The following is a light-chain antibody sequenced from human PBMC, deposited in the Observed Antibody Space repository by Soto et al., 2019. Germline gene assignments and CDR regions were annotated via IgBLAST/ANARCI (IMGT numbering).Light chain of an antibody. Sequence: AVLLTQSPSSFSASTGDRATITCRASQDIHNYLAWYQQVPGKAPKLLLYAASILQTGVPSRFSGSGSGTDFPLPIDCLPSEEFATYFCQHYYNYPWTFGQGTTVE. CDR3: QHYYNYPWT. CDR1: QDIHNY. CDR2: AAS. V-gene: IGKV1-8*01. J-gene: IGKJ1*01.